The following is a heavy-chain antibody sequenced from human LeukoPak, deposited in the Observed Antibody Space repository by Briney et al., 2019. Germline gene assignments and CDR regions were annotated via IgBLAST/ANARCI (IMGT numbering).Heavy chain of an antibody. CDR2: IIPILGIA. CDR1: GGTFSSYA. CDR3: AKESSWGTVVTPGRPSA. Sequence: ASVKVSCKASGGTFSSYAISWVRQAPGQGLEWMGRIIPILGIANYAQKFQGRVTITADKSTSTAYMELSSLRAEDTAVYYCAKESSWGTVVTPGRPSAWGQGTLVTVSS. D-gene: IGHD4-23*01. J-gene: IGHJ5*02. V-gene: IGHV1-69*04.